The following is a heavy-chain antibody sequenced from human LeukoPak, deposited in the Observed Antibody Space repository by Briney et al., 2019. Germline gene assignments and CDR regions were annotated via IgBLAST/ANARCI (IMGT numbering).Heavy chain of an antibody. D-gene: IGHD4-17*01. Sequence: GGSLRLSCAASGFTVSSNYMSWVRQAPGKGLEWVSVIYSDSGGSTYYADSVKGRFTMSRDNSKNTLYLHMNSLRAEDTAVYYCARGFTHDSGDYFDYWGQGTLVTVSS. CDR3: ARGFTHDSGDYFDY. CDR2: IYSDSGGST. J-gene: IGHJ4*02. V-gene: IGHV3-66*01. CDR1: GFTVSSNY.